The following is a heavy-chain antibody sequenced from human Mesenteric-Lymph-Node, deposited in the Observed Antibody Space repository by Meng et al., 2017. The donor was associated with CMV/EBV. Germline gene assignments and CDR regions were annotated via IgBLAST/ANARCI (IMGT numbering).Heavy chain of an antibody. V-gene: IGHV4-34*01. D-gene: IGHD3-9*01. CDR1: GGSFSGYY. J-gene: IGHJ4*02. Sequence: QLRQWVVGLLKPAESSSVTCAVYGGSFSGYYWNWIRQSPEKGLEWIGEINHSGSTTYNPSFTSRIIISVDTSTNQISLNMSSVTAADTAVYYCARGSSYDILTGYFDYWGQGALVTVSS. CDR2: INHSGST. CDR3: ARGSSYDILTGYFDY.